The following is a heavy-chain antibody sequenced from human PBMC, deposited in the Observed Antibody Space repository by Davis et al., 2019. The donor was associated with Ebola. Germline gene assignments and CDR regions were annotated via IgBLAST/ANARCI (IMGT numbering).Heavy chain of an antibody. CDR2: ISSSSSYT. CDR1: GFTFSDYY. CDR3: ATDPYGGNPQSADY. J-gene: IGHJ4*02. Sequence: GGSLRLSCAASGFTFSDYYMSWIRQAPGKGLEWVSYISSSSSYTNYADSVKGRFTISRDNAKNSLYLQMNSLRADDTAVYYCATDPYGGNPQSADYWGQGSLVTVSS. D-gene: IGHD3-16*01. V-gene: IGHV3-11*06.